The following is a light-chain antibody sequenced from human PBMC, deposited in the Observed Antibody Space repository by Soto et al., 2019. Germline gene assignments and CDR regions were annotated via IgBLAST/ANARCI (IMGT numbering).Light chain of an antibody. CDR3: CSSTTTSTLV. Sequence: QSALTQPASVSGSPGQSIAISCTGTSSDVGGYNYVSWYQQHPGKAPKLMLYEVSNRPSGVSSRFSGSKSGSTASLTISGVQAEDEGDYYCCSSTTTSTLVFGTGTKLTVL. CDR1: SSDVGGYNY. CDR2: EVS. V-gene: IGLV2-14*01. J-gene: IGLJ1*01.